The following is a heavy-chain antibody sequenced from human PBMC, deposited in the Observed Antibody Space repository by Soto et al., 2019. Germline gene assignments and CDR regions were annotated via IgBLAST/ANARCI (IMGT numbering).Heavy chain of an antibody. D-gene: IGHD6-13*01. CDR1: GFTFSSYS. CDR2: ISSSSSTI. V-gene: IGHV3-48*02. Sequence: VGSLRLSCAASGFTFSSYSMNWVRQAPGKGLEWVSYISSSSSTIYYADSVKGRFTISRDNAKNSLYLQMNSLRDEDKAVYYCARVGDIAAARPRYCYYGMDVWGQGTTVTVS. J-gene: IGHJ6*02. CDR3: ARVGDIAAARPRYCYYGMDV.